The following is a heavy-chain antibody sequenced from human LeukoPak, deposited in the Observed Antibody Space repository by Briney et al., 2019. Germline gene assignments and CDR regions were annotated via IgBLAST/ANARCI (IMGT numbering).Heavy chain of an antibody. CDR2: ISAYNGNT. CDR1: GYTFTSYG. J-gene: IGHJ6*02. Sequence: ASVKVSCKASGYTFTSYGISWVRQAPGQGLEWMGWISAYNGNTNYAQKLQGRVTMTTDTSTSTAYMELRSLRSDDTAVYYCARDPIELSWPATYYYYGMDVWGQGTTVTVSS. D-gene: IGHD1-26*01. CDR3: ARDPIELSWPATYYYYGMDV. V-gene: IGHV1-18*01.